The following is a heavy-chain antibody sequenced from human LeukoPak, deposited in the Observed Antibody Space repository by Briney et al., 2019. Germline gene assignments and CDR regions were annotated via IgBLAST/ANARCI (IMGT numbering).Heavy chain of an antibody. D-gene: IGHD3-22*01. CDR1: GGSISSGSHY. V-gene: IGHV4-31*03. CDR3: ARDRDSSGYFDS. CDR2: IYYSGST. Sequence: SQTLSLTCTVSGGSISSGSHYWSWIRQHPVKGLEWIGFIYYSGSTYYNPSLKSRVSISVDTSKNQFSLKLNSVTAADTAVYYCARDRDSSGYFDSWGQGTLVTVSS. J-gene: IGHJ4*02.